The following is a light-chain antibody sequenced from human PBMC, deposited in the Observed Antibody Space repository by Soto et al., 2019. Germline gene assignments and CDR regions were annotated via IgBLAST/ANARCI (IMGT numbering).Light chain of an antibody. J-gene: IGKJ5*01. CDR3: KQRHLWPIT. CDR2: DAY. Sequence: EVVLTQSPVTLSLSPGVRATLSCSASQSFRGLLAWYQQKPGQAPRLLIYDAYNRATGIPPRVSGSGSGTDFTLTISSLEPEDSAVYYCKQRHLWPITFGQGTRLEIK. V-gene: IGKV3-11*01. CDR1: QSFRGL.